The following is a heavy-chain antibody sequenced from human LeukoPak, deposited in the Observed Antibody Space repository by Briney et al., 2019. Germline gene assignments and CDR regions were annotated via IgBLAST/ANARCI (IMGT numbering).Heavy chain of an antibody. CDR2: INHSGST. V-gene: IGHV4-34*01. D-gene: IGHD2-15*01. Sequence: SETLSLTCAVYGGSFSGYYWSWIRHPARKGLECIGEINHSGSTNYNPSLKSRVTISVDTSKNQFSLKLSSVTAADTAVYYCARGVVVVAVWFDPWGQGTLVTVSS. CDR3: ARGVVVVAVWFDP. J-gene: IGHJ5*02. CDR1: GGSFSGYY.